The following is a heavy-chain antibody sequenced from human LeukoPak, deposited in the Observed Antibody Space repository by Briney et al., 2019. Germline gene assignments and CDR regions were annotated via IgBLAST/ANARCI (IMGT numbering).Heavy chain of an antibody. D-gene: IGHD2-15*01. CDR2: ITDNGNTT. Sequence: GGSLRLSCAASGFTFSSYAMNWVRLSAGRGLEWVSAITDNGNTTYYADSVQGRFTISRDNSKSTLYLQMNSLGVKDTAVYYCATLRLSDHFDYWGLGTLVTVSS. CDR1: GFTFSSYA. V-gene: IGHV3-23*05. CDR3: ATLRLSDHFDY. J-gene: IGHJ4*02.